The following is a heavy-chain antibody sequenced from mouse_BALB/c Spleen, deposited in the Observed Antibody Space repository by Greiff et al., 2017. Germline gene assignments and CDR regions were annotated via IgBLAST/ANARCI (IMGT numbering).Heavy chain of an antibody. Sequence: VQLQESGGGLVQPGGSLKLSCAASGFTFSSYGMSWVRQTPDKRLELVATINSNGGSTYYPDSVKGRFTISRDNAKNTLYLQMSSLKSEDTAMYYCARDRGGLDYWGQGTTLTVSA. CDR1: GFTFSSYG. V-gene: IGHV5-6-3*01. CDR2: INSNGGST. CDR3: ARDRGGLDY. D-gene: IGHD1-1*02. J-gene: IGHJ2*01.